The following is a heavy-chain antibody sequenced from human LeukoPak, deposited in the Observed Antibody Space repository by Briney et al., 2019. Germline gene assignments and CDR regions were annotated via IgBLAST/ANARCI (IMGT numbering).Heavy chain of an antibody. CDR1: GFTFSGSA. D-gene: IGHD5-24*01. CDR2: IRSKANSYAT. Sequence: GGSLRLSCAASGFTFSGSAMHWVRQASGKGLEWIGRIRSKANSYATAYAASVKGRFTISRDDSKNTAYLQMNSLKTEDTAVYYCTSPRRDGYNYVYWGQGTLVTVSS. V-gene: IGHV3-73*01. J-gene: IGHJ4*02. CDR3: TSPRRDGYNYVY.